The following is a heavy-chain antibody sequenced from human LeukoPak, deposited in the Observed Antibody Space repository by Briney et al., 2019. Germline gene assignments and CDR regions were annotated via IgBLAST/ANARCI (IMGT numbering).Heavy chain of an antibody. J-gene: IGHJ6*03. CDR1: GGTFSSYA. CDR2: IIPIFGTA. V-gene: IGHV1-69*05. Sequence: ASVKVSCKASGGTFSSYAISWVRRAPGQGLEWMGGIIPIFGTANYAQKFQGRVTITTDESTSTAYMELSSLRSEDTAVYYCARVQVGLRFLEWLGYMDVWGKGTTVTVSS. CDR3: ARVQVGLRFLEWLGYMDV. D-gene: IGHD3-3*01.